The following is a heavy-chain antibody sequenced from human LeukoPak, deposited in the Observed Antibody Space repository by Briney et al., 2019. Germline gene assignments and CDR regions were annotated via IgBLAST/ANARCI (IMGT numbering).Heavy chain of an antibody. Sequence: PSETLSLTCTVSGGSISSGSYYWSWIRQPAGKGLEWIGRIYTSGSTSYNPSLKSRVTISVDTSKNQFSLKLSSVTAADTAVYYCAIGHYDSSGYPDWFDPWGQGTLVTVSS. J-gene: IGHJ5*02. D-gene: IGHD3-22*01. V-gene: IGHV4-61*02. CDR3: AIGHYDSSGYPDWFDP. CDR1: GGSISSGSYY. CDR2: IYTSGST.